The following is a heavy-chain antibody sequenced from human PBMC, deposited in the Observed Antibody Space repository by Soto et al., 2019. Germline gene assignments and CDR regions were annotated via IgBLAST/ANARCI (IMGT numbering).Heavy chain of an antibody. Sequence: GGSLRLSCAASGFTFDDYAMHWVRQAPGKGLEWVSGISWNSGSIGYADSVKGRFTISRDNAKNSLYLQMNSLRAEDTALYYCAKDSGCSSSWSRGFDIWGQGTMVTVSS. CDR3: AKDSGCSSSWSRGFDI. CDR2: ISWNSGSI. CDR1: GFTFDDYA. D-gene: IGHD6-13*01. J-gene: IGHJ3*02. V-gene: IGHV3-9*01.